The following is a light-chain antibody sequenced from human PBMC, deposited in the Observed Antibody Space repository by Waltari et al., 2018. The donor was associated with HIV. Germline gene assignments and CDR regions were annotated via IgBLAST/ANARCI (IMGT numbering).Light chain of an antibody. V-gene: IGKV1-39*01. J-gene: IGKJ5*01. CDR3: QQSYSTPRIT. CDR1: QSISSY. Sequence: DIQMTQSPSSLSASVGDRVTMTCRASQSISSYLNWYQQKPVKAPKLLIYAASSLQSGVPSRFSGSGSGTDFTLTISSLQPEDFATYYCQQSYSTPRITFGQGTRLEIK. CDR2: AAS.